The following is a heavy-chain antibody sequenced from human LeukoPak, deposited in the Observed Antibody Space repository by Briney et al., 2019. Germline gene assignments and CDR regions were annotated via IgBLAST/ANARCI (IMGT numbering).Heavy chain of an antibody. CDR3: AGARELLHDAFDI. CDR1: GGTSSSYA. Sequence: ASVKVSCKASGGTSSSYAISWVRQAPGQGLEWMGGIIPIFGTANYAQKFQGRVTITADESTSTAYMELSSLRSEDTAVYYCAGARELLHDAFDIWGQGTMVTVSS. D-gene: IGHD1-26*01. CDR2: IIPIFGTA. J-gene: IGHJ3*02. V-gene: IGHV1-69*13.